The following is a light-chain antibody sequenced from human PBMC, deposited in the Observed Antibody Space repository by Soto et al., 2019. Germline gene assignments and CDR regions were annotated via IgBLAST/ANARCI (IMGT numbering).Light chain of an antibody. J-gene: IGLJ3*02. CDR1: SSDVGAYNY. V-gene: IGLV2-11*01. CDR3: CSYAGSYPWV. CDR2: DVS. Sequence: QSVLTQPRSVSGSPGQSVTISCTGTSSDVGAYNYVSWYQHHPGKAPKVMIYDVSERPSGVPDRFSGSKSDNKAALTISGLQSEDEADYSCCSYAGSYPWVFGGGTKVTVL.